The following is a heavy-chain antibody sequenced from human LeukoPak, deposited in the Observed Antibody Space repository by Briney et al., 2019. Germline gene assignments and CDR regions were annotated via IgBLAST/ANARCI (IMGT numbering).Heavy chain of an antibody. CDR2: INPNSGGT. CDR3: AREGGNYDILTGLY. Sequence: GASVKVSCKASGYTFTRYYIFWVRQAPGQGLEWMGWINPNSGGTNYAQKFQGRVTMTRDTSISTAYMELSRLRSDDTAVYYCAREGGNYDILTGLYWGQGTLVTVSS. J-gene: IGHJ4*02. V-gene: IGHV1-2*02. CDR1: GYTFTRYY. D-gene: IGHD3-9*01.